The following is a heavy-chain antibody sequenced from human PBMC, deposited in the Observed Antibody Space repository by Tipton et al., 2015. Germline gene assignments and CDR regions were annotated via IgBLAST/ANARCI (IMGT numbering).Heavy chain of an antibody. Sequence: SLRLSCAASGFSFRNYEMNWVRQAPGKGLEWISYISSAGNTKYYADSVKGRFTISRDTSKNMLYLEMNSLRAEDTAVYYCAKERTYYGFWSGYYQGAFDAWGQGTLVTVSS. CDR1: GFSFRNYE. V-gene: IGHV3-48*03. CDR3: AKERTYYGFWSGYYQGAFDA. J-gene: IGHJ4*02. CDR2: ISSAGNTK. D-gene: IGHD3-3*01.